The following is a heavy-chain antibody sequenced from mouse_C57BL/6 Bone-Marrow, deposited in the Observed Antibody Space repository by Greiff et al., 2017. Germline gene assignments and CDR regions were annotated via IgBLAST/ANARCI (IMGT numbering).Heavy chain of an antibody. CDR2: IYPGSGST. D-gene: IGHD1-1*01. CDR3: AISFYYGSSSWFAY. CDR1: GYTFTSYW. J-gene: IGHJ3*01. Sequence: QVQLQQPGAELVKPGASVKMSCKASGYTFTSYWITWVKQRPGQGLEWIGDIYPGSGSTNYNEKFKSKATLTVDTSSSTAYMQLSSLTSEDSAVYDCAISFYYGSSSWFAYWGQGTLVTVSA. V-gene: IGHV1-55*01.